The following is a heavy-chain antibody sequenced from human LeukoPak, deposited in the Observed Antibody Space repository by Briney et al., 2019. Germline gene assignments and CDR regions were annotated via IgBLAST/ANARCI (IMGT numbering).Heavy chain of an antibody. D-gene: IGHD2-15*01. CDR3: ARVTCSGGSCYYYYYGMDV. Sequence: GGSLRLSCEASGFTFSSYAMSWVRQAPGKGLEWVSAISGSGGSTYYADSVKGRFTISRDNSKNTLYLQMNSLRAEDTAVYYCARVTCSGGSCYYYYYGMDVWGQGTTVTVSS. CDR2: ISGSGGST. J-gene: IGHJ6*02. V-gene: IGHV3-23*01. CDR1: GFTFSSYA.